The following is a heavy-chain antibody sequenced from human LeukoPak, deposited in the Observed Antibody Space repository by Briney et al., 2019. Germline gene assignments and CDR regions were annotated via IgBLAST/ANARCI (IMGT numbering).Heavy chain of an antibody. V-gene: IGHV3-9*01. Sequence: GRSLRLSCAASGFTFDDYAMHWVRQAPGKGLEWVSGISWNSGSIGYADSVKGRFTISRDNAKNSLYLQMNSLRAEDTALYYCAEGLVDQLLDNWFDPWGQGTLVTVSS. CDR1: GFTFDDYA. J-gene: IGHJ5*02. CDR3: AEGLVDQLLDNWFDP. D-gene: IGHD2-2*01. CDR2: ISWNSGSI.